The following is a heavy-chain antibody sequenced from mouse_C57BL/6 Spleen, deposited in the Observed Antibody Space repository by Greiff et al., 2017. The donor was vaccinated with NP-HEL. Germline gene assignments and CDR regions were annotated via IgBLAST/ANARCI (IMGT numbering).Heavy chain of an antibody. D-gene: IGHD1-1*01. CDR3: ASGDYSWFAY. J-gene: IGHJ3*01. CDR2: INPYNGDT. CDR1: GYSFTGYF. Sequence: EVQLVESGPELVKPGDSVKISCKASGYSFTGYFMNWVMQSHGKSLEWIGRINPYNGDTFYNQKFKGKATLTVDKSSSTAHMELRRLTSEDSAVYYCASGDYSWFAYWGKGTLVTVSA. V-gene: IGHV1-20*01.